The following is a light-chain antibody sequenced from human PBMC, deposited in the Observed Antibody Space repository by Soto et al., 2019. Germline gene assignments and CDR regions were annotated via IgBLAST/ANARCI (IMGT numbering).Light chain of an antibody. J-gene: IGLJ1*01. CDR2: EVN. Sequence: QFVLTQSASVSWSPGDSITISCTGTSSNVGSYKLVSWYQQHPGKAPKLMIFEVNKRPSGVSNRFSGSKSGNTASLTISGLKVEDEADYYCCSSGGSPKYVFGTGTKVTVL. CDR1: SSNVGSYKL. V-gene: IGLV2-23*02. CDR3: CSSGGSPKYV.